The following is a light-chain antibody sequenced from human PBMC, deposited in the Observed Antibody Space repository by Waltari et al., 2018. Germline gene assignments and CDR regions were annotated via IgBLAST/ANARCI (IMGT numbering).Light chain of an antibody. V-gene: IGKV4-1*01. CDR3: QQYYSTPWT. CDR2: WAS. CDR1: QSVLYSSNNKNY. J-gene: IGKJ1*01. Sequence: DILMTQSPDSLAVSLGERATINCKSRQSVLYSSNNKNYLAWYQQKQGQPPKLLIYWASTRESGVPDRFSGSGSGTDFTLTISSLQAEDVAVYYCQQYYSTPWTFGQGTKVEIK.